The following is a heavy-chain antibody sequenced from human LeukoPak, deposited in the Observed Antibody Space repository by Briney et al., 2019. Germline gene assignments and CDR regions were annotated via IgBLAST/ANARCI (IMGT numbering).Heavy chain of an antibody. CDR3: ARKGGVVATIKRGFFDY. V-gene: IGHV3-21*01. Sequence: GGSLRLSCAASGFTFSSYSMNWVRQAPGKGLEWVSSISSSSSYIYYADSVKGRFTISRDNSKNTLYLQMNSLRAEDTAVYYCARKGGVVATIKRGFFDYWGQGTLVTVSS. D-gene: IGHD5-12*01. CDR1: GFTFSSYS. CDR2: ISSSSSYI. J-gene: IGHJ4*02.